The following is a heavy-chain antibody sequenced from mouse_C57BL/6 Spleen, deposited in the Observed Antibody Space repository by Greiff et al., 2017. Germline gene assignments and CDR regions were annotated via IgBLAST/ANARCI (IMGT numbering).Heavy chain of an antibody. V-gene: IGHV1-66*01. Sequence: VQLVESGPELVKPGASVKISCKASGYSFTSYYIHWVKQRPGQGLEWIGRIYPGSGNTKYNEKFKGKATLTADTASSTAYMQLSRRTSEDSAVYYCARDAPSQLRPLFDYWGQGTTLTVSS. D-gene: IGHD3-2*02. CDR3: ARDAPSQLRPLFDY. CDR1: GYSFTSYY. CDR2: IYPGSGNT. J-gene: IGHJ2*01.